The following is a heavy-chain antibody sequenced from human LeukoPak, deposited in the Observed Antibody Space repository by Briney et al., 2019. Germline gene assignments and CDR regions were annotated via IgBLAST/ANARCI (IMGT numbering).Heavy chain of an antibody. Sequence: ASVKVSCKASGYTFTGYYMHWVRQAPGQGLEWMGWINPNSGGTNYAQKFQGRVTMTRDTSISTAYMELSRLRSEDTAVYYCARVDSSGYSFDYWGQGTLVTVSS. J-gene: IGHJ4*02. CDR1: GYTFTGYY. CDR2: INPNSGGT. V-gene: IGHV1-2*02. D-gene: IGHD3-22*01. CDR3: ARVDSSGYSFDY.